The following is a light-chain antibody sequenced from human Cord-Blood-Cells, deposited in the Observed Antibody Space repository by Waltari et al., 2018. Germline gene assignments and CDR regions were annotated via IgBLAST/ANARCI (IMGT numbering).Light chain of an antibody. J-gene: IGKJ2*03. V-gene: IGKV1-39*01. Sequence: DIQMTQSPSSLSPSVGDRVTITRRASQSISSYLNWYQQKPGKAPKLLIYAASRLQSGVPSRFSGSGSGTDFTLTISSLQPEDFATYYCQQSYSTPRSFGQGTKLEIK. CDR1: QSISSY. CDR3: QQSYSTPRS. CDR2: AAS.